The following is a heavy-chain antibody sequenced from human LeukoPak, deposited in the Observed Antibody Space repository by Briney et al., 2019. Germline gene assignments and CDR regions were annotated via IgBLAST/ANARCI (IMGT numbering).Heavy chain of an antibody. Sequence: GGSLRLSCAASGFTFNDYYMSWIRQAPGKGLEWVSYISSSGSTIYYADSVKGRFTISRDNAKNSLYLQMNSLRAEDTAVYYCASSQYTEYYFDYWGQGTLVTVSS. CDR2: ISSSGSTI. CDR1: GFTFNDYY. J-gene: IGHJ4*02. V-gene: IGHV3-11*01. CDR3: ASSQYTEYYFDY. D-gene: IGHD1-1*01.